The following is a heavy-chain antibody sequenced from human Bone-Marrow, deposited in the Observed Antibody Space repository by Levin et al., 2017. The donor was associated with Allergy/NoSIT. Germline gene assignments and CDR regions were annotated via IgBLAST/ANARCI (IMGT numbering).Heavy chain of an antibody. D-gene: IGHD5-12*01. J-gene: IGHJ6*02. CDR3: TRGVPTIGMDV. CDR1: GYRFSDYL. CDR2: INPNTGDT. V-gene: IGHV1-2*06. Sequence: ASVKVSCKTSGYRFSDYLMHWVRQAPGQGLEWMGRINPNTGDTNLAPRFQGRVTMTGDTSIRTIYMDLTRLTSDDTAVYYCTRGVPTIGMDVWGQGTTVTVSS.